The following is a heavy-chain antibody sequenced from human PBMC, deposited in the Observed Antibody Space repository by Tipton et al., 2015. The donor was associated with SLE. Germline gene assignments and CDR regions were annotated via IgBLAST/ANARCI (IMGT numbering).Heavy chain of an antibody. Sequence: TLSLTCTVSGGSVSSVGYYWSWIRLQPGKGLEWIGYIYYIGSGSTSYNPSLKSRLTMSVDTSKNQFSLKLSSVTAADTAVYYCARDRSRGYGSFDDWGQGTLVTVSS. J-gene: IGHJ4*02. CDR2: IYYIGSGST. CDR1: GGSVSSVGYY. V-gene: IGHV4-31*03. CDR3: ARDRSRGYGSFDD. D-gene: IGHD5-12*01.